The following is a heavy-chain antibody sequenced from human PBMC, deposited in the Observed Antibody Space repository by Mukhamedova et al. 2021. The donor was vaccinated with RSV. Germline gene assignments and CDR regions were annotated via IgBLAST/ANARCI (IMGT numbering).Heavy chain of an antibody. CDR3: VRGGEQVAFDI. V-gene: IGHV3-48*03. D-gene: IGHD1-26*01. Sequence: QSTWGGLEWIAYIRTSGNAIFYADSVQGRFTISRDDAQSSLSLQMNSLGAEDTALYYCVRGGEQVAFDIWGQGTMVTVSS. J-gene: IGHJ3*02. CDR2: IRTSGNAI.